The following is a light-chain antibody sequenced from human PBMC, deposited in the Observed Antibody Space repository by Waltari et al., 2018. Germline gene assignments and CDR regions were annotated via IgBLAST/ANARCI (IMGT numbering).Light chain of an antibody. CDR3: SSHTSTVPHV. J-gene: IGLJ1*01. CDR1: SNDVGGYGY. CDR2: DVS. V-gene: IGLV2-14*01. Sequence: QSALTQPASVSGSPGQSVSISCTGTSNDVGGYGYVSWYQQFPGKAPKRMIYDVSLRPSGVSSRFSGSKSGNTASLTISGLHAEDEAVYYCSSHTSTVPHVFGTGTKVTVV.